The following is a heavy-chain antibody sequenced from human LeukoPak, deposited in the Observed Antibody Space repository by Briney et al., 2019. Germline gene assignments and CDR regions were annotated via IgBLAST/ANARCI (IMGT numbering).Heavy chain of an antibody. D-gene: IGHD2-8*01. CDR1: GYNFTSCL. V-gene: IGHV5-51*01. CDR2: VYPGDSDS. Sequence: GESLKISCKGSGYNFTSCLFGWVRQMPGKGLEWMGSVYPGDSDSKYSPSFQGQVTVSVDKSINTAYLQWNTLKASDTAMYYCARRGVKWSFDYWGQGILVTVSS. CDR3: ARRGVKWSFDY. J-gene: IGHJ4*02.